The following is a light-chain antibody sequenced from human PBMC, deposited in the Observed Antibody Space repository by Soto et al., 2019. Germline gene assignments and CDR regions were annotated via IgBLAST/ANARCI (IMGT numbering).Light chain of an antibody. Sequence: SSELTQPPSVSVAPGKTARITCGGNNIGSKSVHWYQQKPGQAPVLVIYYDSDRPSGIPERFSGSNSGNTATLTISRVEAGDEADYYCQVWDSSSDRGVFGGGTKVTVL. CDR3: QVWDSSSDRGV. J-gene: IGLJ2*01. CDR2: YDS. CDR1: NIGSKS. V-gene: IGLV3-21*04.